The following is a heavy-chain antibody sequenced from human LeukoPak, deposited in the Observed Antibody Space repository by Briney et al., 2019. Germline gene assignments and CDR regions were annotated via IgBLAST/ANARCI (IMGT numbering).Heavy chain of an antibody. CDR1: GFTFSNYA. D-gene: IGHD6-13*01. J-gene: IGHJ4*02. V-gene: IGHV3-23*01. CDR2: ISSSGGSI. Sequence: GGSLRLSCAASGFTFSNYAMTWVRQAPGKGLEWVSTISSSGGSIFYSDSVKGRFTISRDNSKDTLYLQMNSLRAEDTAVYYCAKDYSGSWYYFDYWGQGTLVTVSS. CDR3: AKDYSGSWYYFDY.